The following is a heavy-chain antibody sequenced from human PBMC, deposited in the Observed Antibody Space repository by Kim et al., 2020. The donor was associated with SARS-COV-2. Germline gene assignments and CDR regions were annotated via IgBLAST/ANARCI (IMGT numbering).Heavy chain of an antibody. V-gene: IGHV6-1*01. J-gene: IGHJ4*02. CDR3: ARAGKRYSSGWYGAGFDY. Sequence: KSRITINPDTSKNQFSLQLNSVTPEDTAVYYCARAGKRYSSGWYGAGFDYWGQGTLVTVSS. D-gene: IGHD6-19*01.